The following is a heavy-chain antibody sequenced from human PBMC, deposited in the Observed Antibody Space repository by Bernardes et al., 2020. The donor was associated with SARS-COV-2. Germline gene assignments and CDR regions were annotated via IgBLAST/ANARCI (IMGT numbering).Heavy chain of an antibody. J-gene: IGHJ6*02. CDR3: ARQHGTSGTTVGMDV. CDR1: GYSIAPYW. Sequence: GAYLKTSSDASGYSIAPYWIGWVRPMPGKGLEWMGIVYPGDSSTRYGTSFQRLVTITAANSISTAYLQWSSLEASDTAIYYCARQHGTSGTTVGMDVWGPGTTVSVSS. CDR2: VYPGDSST. V-gene: IGHV5-51*01. D-gene: IGHD1-1*01.